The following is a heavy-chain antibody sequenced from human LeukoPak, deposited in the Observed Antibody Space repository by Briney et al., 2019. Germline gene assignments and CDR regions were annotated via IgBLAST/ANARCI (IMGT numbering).Heavy chain of an antibody. CDR3: ARRRLANKKYYYYYYGLDV. CDR1: GYSFANYF. Sequence: GESLKISCKGSGYSFANYFIAWVRQMPGKGLEWMGIIYPGDSDTRYSPSFQGQVTISADKSINTAYLQWSSLKASDTAMYYCARRRLANKKYYYYYYGLDVWGQGITVTVSS. D-gene: IGHD3-9*01. J-gene: IGHJ6*02. V-gene: IGHV5-51*01. CDR2: IYPGDSDT.